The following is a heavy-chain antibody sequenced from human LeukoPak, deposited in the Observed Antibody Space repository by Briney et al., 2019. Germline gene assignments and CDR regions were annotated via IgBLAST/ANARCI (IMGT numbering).Heavy chain of an antibody. CDR3: AKDRPYYGSGSFVDY. CDR1: GSTFSSYG. D-gene: IGHD3-10*01. J-gene: IGHJ4*02. CDR2: IRYDGSNK. V-gene: IGHV3-30*02. Sequence: QSGGSLRLSCAASGSTFSSYGMHWVRQAPGKGLEWVAFIRYDGSNKYYADSVKGRFTISRDNSKNTLYLQMNSLRAEDTAVYYCAKDRPYYGSGSFVDYWGQGTLVTVSS.